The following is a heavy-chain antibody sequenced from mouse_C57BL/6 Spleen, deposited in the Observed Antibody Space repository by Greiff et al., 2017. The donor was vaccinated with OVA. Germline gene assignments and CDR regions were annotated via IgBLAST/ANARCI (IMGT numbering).Heavy chain of an antibody. V-gene: IGHV14-4*01. J-gene: IGHJ4*01. CDR3: TPYGSSYDYAMDY. CDR2: IDPENGDT. D-gene: IGHD1-1*01. CDR1: GFNIKDDY. Sequence: EVQLQQSGAELVRPGASVKLSCTASGFNIKDDYMHWVKQRPEQGLEWIGWIDPENGDTAYASKFQGKATITADTSSNTAYLQLSSLTSEDTAVYYCTPYGSSYDYAMDYWGQGTSVTVSS.